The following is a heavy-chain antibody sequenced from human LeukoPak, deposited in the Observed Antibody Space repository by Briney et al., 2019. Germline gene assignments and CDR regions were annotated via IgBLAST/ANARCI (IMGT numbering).Heavy chain of an antibody. CDR3: ARAVGVRYDSTGYLDS. CDR2: INLSGGRT. CDR1: GYTFTSYY. D-gene: IGHD3-22*01. Sequence: ASVKVSCKASGYTFTSYYIHWVRQAPGQGLEWMGMINLSGGRTTYAQNLQGRVIMTRDTSTSTVYMELSSLRSEDTAVYYCARAVGVRYDSTGYLDSWGQGALVTASS. V-gene: IGHV1-46*01. J-gene: IGHJ4*02.